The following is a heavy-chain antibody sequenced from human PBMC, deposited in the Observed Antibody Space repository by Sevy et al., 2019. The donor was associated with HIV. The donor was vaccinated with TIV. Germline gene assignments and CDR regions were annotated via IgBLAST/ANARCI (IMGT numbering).Heavy chain of an antibody. V-gene: IGHV4-30-4*01. Sequence: SETLSLTCTVSGGSITTADYYWSWIRQTPGKGLEWIGYIHHTGNTYDNASLKSRVGSISVDTSRNQFSLTLNSMTAADTAVYYCARGVGGPGVRITFGGVKYGFDFWGQGRMVTVSS. CDR2: IHHTGNT. J-gene: IGHJ3*01. D-gene: IGHD3-16*01. CDR1: GGSITTADYY. CDR3: ARGVGGPGVRITFGGVKYGFDF.